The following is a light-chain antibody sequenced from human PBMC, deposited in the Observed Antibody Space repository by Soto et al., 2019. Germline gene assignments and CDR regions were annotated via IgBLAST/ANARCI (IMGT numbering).Light chain of an antibody. CDR2: GAS. CDR1: QSVSSSQ. CDR3: QHYGNWPRT. J-gene: IGKJ1*01. V-gene: IGKV3-20*01. Sequence: ESVLTQSPGTLSLSPGGGGTLSCMARQSVSSSQLAWYQQKAGQAPRLLVYGASSRATGIPERFSGSGSETDSTLSISRLEPEDFAVYYCQHYGNWPRTFGQGTKVDIK.